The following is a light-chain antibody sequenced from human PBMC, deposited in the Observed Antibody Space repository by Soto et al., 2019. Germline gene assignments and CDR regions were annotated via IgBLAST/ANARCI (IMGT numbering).Light chain of an antibody. CDR3: QQYENRPYT. CDR1: QDISKF. CDR2: DAS. V-gene: IGKV1-33*01. J-gene: IGKJ3*01. Sequence: DLQMTQSPSSLSASIGDRVSFTCQASQDISKFLNWYQHKPGQAPSILIYDASKSQFGVPSRFSGSGSGTDFTFTISSLQPEDNATYYCQQYENRPYTFGPGTKV.